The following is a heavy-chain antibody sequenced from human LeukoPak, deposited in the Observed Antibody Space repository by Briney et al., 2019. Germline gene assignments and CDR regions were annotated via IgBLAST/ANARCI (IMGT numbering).Heavy chain of an antibody. CDR3: AREAYSGHDLAATRDGMDV. Sequence: GGSLRLSCAASGFTFSSYGMHWVRQAPGKGLEWVADIWYDGSNKYYADSVKGRFTISRDNSKNTLYLQMNSLRAEDTAVYYCAREAYSGHDLAATRDGMDVWGQGTTVTVSS. CDR1: GFTFSSYG. CDR2: IWYDGSNK. V-gene: IGHV3-33*01. J-gene: IGHJ6*02. D-gene: IGHD5-12*01.